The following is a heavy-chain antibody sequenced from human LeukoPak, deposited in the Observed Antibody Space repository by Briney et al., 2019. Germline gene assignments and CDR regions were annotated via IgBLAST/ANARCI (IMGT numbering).Heavy chain of an antibody. Sequence: GGSLGSSFAAPGFTFSSYDMHWFRQATGKGLEWVSAIGTAGDTYYPGSVKGRFTISRENAKNSLYLQMNSLRAGDTAVYYCARDQSGRFDYWGQGTLVTVSS. V-gene: IGHV3-13*01. CDR2: IGTAGDT. CDR1: GFTFSSYD. CDR3: ARDQSGRFDY. J-gene: IGHJ4*02.